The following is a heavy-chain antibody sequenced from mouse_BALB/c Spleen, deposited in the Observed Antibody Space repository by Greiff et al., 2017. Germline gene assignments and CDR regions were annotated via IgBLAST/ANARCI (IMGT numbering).Heavy chain of an antibody. V-gene: IGHV2-2*02. CDR2: IWSGGST. D-gene: IGHD1-2*01. CDR3: ARNYGTAPWFAY. CDR1: GFSLTSYG. Sequence: VMLVESGPGLVQPSQSLSITCTVSGFSLTSYGVHWVRQSPGKGLEWLGVIWSGGSTDYNAAFISRLSISKDNSKSQVFFKMNSLQANDTAIYYCARNYGTAPWFAYWGQGTLVTVSA. J-gene: IGHJ3*01.